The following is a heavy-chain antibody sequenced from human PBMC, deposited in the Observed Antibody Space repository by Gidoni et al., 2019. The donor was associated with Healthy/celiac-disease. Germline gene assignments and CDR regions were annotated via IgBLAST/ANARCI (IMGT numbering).Heavy chain of an antibody. V-gene: IGHV4-39*01. CDR2: IYYSGSN. J-gene: IGHJ4*02. D-gene: IGHD1-26*01. Sequence: LQLQESGPGLVKPSETLSLTCTVSARSISSSSYYRGWIRQPPGKGLEWIGSIYYSGSNYYKPSLKSRVTISVDTSKNQFSLKLSSVTAADTAVYYCARQGVGRWELRNYDYWGQGTLVTVSS. CDR1: ARSISSSSYY. CDR3: ARQGVGRWELRNYDY.